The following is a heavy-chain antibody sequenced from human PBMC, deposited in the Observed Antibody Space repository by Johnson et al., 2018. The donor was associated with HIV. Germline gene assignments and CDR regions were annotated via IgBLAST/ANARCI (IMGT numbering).Heavy chain of an antibody. J-gene: IGHJ3*01. CDR3: ARDNNASGGYLGALDL. Sequence: VQLVESGGGVVRPGGSLRLSCAGSGFTVSTFYMTWVRQGPGKGLEWVSVIDSGGGTKYADSVKGRFTISRDNSKNTLYLQLNTLRAEDTAMYYCARDNNASGGYLGALDLWGQGTMVTVSS. V-gene: IGHV3-66*01. D-gene: IGHD3-22*01. CDR2: IDSGGGT. CDR1: GFTVSTFY.